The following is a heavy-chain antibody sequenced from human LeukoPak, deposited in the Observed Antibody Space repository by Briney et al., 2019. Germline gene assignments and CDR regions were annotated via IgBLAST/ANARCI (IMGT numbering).Heavy chain of an antibody. CDR2: IYTSGST. D-gene: IGHD3-3*01. CDR3: ARDQRSGYPKPIYYYYMDV. J-gene: IGHJ6*03. V-gene: IGHV4-4*07. CDR1: GGSISSYY. Sequence: SETLSLTCTVSGGSISSYYWSWIRQPAGKGLEWIGRIYTSGSTNYNPSLKSRVTMSVDTSKNQFSLKLSSVTAADTAVYYCARDQRSGYPKPIYYYYMDVWGKGTTVTVSS.